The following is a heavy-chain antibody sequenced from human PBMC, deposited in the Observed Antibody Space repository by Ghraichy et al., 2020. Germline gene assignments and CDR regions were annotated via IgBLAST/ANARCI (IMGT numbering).Heavy chain of an antibody. CDR2: IYYSGST. J-gene: IGHJ4*02. CDR3: ALDQGGYYFDY. CDR1: GGSISSSSYY. Sequence: SETLSLTCTVSGGSISSSSYYWGWIRQPPGKGLEWIGSIYYSGSTYYNPSLKSRVTISVDTSKNQFSLKLSSVTAADTAVYYCALDQGGYYFDYWGQGTLVTVSS. D-gene: IGHD3/OR15-3a*01. V-gene: IGHV4-39*01.